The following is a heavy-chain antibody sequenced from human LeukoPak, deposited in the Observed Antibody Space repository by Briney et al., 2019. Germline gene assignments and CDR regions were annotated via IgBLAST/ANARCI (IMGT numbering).Heavy chain of an antibody. CDR2: MSPKSGHT. CDR1: GYSFTSYD. J-gene: IGHJ4*02. V-gene: IGHV1-8*01. CDR3: VGGAPNWGFDY. Sequence: ASVKVSCKPSGYSFTSYDINWVRESPGQGLEWMGWMSPKSGHTGYAQNFQGGVTMTRNTSISTAYMELSSLRSEDTAVYYCVGGAPNWGFDYWGQGTLVTVSS. D-gene: IGHD7-27*01.